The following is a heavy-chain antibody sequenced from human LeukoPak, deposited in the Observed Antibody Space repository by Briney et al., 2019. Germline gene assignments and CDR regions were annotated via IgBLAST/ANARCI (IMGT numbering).Heavy chain of an antibody. CDR1: GGSISSYY. V-gene: IGHV4-59*08. D-gene: IGHD3-22*01. CDR3: AGYSYHPYEGSVVITGNDASDI. Sequence: SETLSLTCTVPGGSISSYYWSWIRQPPGKGLEWIGYIYYSGSTNYNPSLKSRVTISVDTSKNQFSLKLSSVTAADTAVYYCAGYSYHPYEGSVVITGNDASDIWGQGTMVTVSS. CDR2: IYYSGST. J-gene: IGHJ3*02.